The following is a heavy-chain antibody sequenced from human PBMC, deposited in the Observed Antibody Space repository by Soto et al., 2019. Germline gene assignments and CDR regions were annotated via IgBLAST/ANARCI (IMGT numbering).Heavy chain of an antibody. CDR3: ARSFWDSGYYYYMDV. Sequence: PGESLKISCKGSGYSFTSYWIGWVRQMPGKGLEWMGIIYPGDSDTRYSPSFQGQVTISADKSISTAYLQWSSLKASDTAMYYCARSFWDSGYYYYMDVWGKGTTVTVSS. D-gene: IGHD1-26*01. CDR2: IYPGDSDT. CDR1: GYSFTSYW. J-gene: IGHJ6*03. V-gene: IGHV5-51*01.